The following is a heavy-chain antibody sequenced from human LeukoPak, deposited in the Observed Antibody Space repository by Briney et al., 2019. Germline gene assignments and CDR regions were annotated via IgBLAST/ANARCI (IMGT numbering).Heavy chain of an antibody. J-gene: IGHJ3*02. D-gene: IGHD3-16*01. CDR2: FDPEDGET. CDR1: GYTLTELS. CDR3: AKDFNPYQTIMEDAFDI. V-gene: IGHV1-24*01. Sequence: ASVKVSCKVSGYTLTELSMHWVRQAPGKGLEWMGGFDPEDGETIYAQKFQGRVTMTEDTSTDTAYMELSSLRAEDTALYYCAKDFNPYQTIMEDAFDIWGQGTMVTVSS.